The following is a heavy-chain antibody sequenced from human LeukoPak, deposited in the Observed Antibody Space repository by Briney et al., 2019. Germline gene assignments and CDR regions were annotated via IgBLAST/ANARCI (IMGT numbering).Heavy chain of an antibody. V-gene: IGHV3-7*03. CDR2: IKEDGSQK. CDR3: ARDVYYGSGSYFFDY. Sequence: HPGGSLRLSCAASGFTFSISWMTWVRQAPGKGLEWVADIKEDGSQKFHVDSVKGRFTISRDNAENSLYLQMNSLRAEDTAVYYCARDVYYGSGSYFFDYWGQGTLVTVSS. J-gene: IGHJ4*02. D-gene: IGHD3-10*01. CDR1: GFTFSISW.